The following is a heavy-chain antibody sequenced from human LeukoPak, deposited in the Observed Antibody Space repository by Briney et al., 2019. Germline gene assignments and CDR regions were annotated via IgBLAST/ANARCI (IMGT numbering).Heavy chain of an antibody. D-gene: IGHD3-3*01. J-gene: IGHJ4*02. CDR2: IGGSSGST. CDR3: ARDPGVVAFHYLDY. CDR1: GFTFSSHA. V-gene: IGHV3-23*01. Sequence: GGSLRLSCAASGFTFSSHAMAWVRQAPGKGLEWVSAIGGSSGSTYYADSVKGRFTISRDNSKNTVYLQMNNLRADVTAVYYCARDPGVVAFHYLDYWGQGTLVTVSS.